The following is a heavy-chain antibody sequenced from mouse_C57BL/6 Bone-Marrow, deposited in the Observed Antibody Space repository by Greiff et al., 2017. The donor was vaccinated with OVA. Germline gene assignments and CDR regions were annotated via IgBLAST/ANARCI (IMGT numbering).Heavy chain of an antibody. Sequence: QVQLKQSGPELVKPGASVKLSCKASGYTFTSYDINWVKQRPGQGLEWIGWIYPRDGSTKYNEKFKGKATLTVDTSSSTAYMELHSLTSEDSAVYFCARGDYYGSSDGDYWGQGTTLTVSS. J-gene: IGHJ2*01. V-gene: IGHV1-85*01. D-gene: IGHD1-1*01. CDR2: IYPRDGST. CDR1: GYTFTSYD. CDR3: ARGDYYGSSDGDY.